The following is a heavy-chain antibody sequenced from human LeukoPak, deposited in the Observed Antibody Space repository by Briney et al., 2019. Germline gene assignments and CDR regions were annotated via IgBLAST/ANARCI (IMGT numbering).Heavy chain of an antibody. V-gene: IGHV4-4*02. Sequence: SDTLSLTCAVSGGSISSSNWWSWVRQPPGKGLEWIGEIYHSGSTNYNPSLKSRVTISVDKSKNQFSLKLSSVTAADTAVYYCARGGSGYSYGFLLNWFDPWGQGTLVTVSS. J-gene: IGHJ5*02. CDR3: ARGGSGYSYGFLLNWFDP. CDR1: GGSISSSNW. D-gene: IGHD5-18*01. CDR2: IYHSGST.